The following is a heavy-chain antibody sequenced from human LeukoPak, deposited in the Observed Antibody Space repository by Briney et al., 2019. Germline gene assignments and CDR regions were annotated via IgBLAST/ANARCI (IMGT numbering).Heavy chain of an antibody. CDR1: GYTFTGYN. J-gene: IGHJ6*02. D-gene: IGHD3-3*01. CDR2: INPNTGGT. V-gene: IGHV1-2*02. Sequence: ASVTVSCKASGYTFTGYNMHWVRQPPGQGLEWMGWINPNTGGTNYAQKFQGRVTMTRDTSSSTAYMELRRLRSDDTAVYYCARGGDSMYYDFWTGNYYGMDVWGQGTTVTVSS. CDR3: ARGGDSMYYDFWTGNYYGMDV.